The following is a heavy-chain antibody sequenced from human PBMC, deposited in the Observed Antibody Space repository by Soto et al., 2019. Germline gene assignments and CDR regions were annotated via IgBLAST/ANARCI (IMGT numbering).Heavy chain of an antibody. CDR1: GFIFRTYA. CDR2: LFGNGDGV. V-gene: IGHV3-23*01. Sequence: GGSLRLSCAASGFIFRTYAMSWVRQAPGKGLEWVAGLFGNGDGVSYADSVRGRFTISRDNSNNLLYLQMHNLRAEDTAVYYCAKDRQPDGLWPFDHWGQGTLVTVSS. J-gene: IGHJ4*02. D-gene: IGHD2-8*01. CDR3: AKDRQPDGLWPFDH.